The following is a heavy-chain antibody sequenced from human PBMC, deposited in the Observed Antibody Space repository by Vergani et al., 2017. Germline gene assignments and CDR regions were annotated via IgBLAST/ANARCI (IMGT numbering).Heavy chain of an antibody. J-gene: IGHJ4*02. CDR3: ARHEAVAGTGGDFDY. V-gene: IGHV4-39*01. D-gene: IGHD6-19*01. CDR1: GGSLSSSSYY. CDR2: VYYSGST. Sequence: QLQLQESGPGLVKPSETLSLTCTVSGGSLSSSSYYWGWIRQPPGKGLEWIGSVYYSGSTYYNTSLRGRVTISVDTANNQFSLKLSSVTAADTAVDYCARHEAVAGTGGDFDYWGQGTLVTVSS.